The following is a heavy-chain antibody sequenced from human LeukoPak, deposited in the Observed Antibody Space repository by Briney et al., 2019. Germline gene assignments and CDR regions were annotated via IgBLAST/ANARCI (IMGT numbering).Heavy chain of an antibody. D-gene: IGHD3-9*01. CDR3: VREGATYYDILTGYYHLDY. V-gene: IGHV3-30*01. Sequence: GGSLRLSCVASGFTFSSYALHWFRQAPGKGPGWVAVISYDGRNKYYGESMKGRFTISRDNSKNTLSLQMDSLRGEDTAVYYCVREGATYYDILTGYYHLDYWGQGTLVTVSS. CDR2: ISYDGRNK. J-gene: IGHJ4*02. CDR1: GFTFSSYA.